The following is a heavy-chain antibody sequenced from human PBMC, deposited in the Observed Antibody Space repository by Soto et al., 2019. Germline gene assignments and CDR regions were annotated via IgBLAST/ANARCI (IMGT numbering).Heavy chain of an antibody. CDR3: ARAAGLRVVPDY. V-gene: IGHV4-31*03. CDR2: IYYSGST. D-gene: IGHD6-13*01. Sequence: QVQLQESGPGLVKPSQTLSLTCTVSGGSISSGGYYWSWIRQHPGKGLEWIGYIYYSGSTYYNPSLKSRVTISVDSSKNQSALNLSSVTAADTAVYYCARAAGLRVVPDYWGQGTLVTVSS. CDR1: GGSISSGGYY. J-gene: IGHJ4*02.